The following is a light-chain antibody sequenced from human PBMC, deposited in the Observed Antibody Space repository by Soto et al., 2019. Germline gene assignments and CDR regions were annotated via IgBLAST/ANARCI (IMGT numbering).Light chain of an antibody. J-gene: IGKJ1*01. CDR1: QNIRNN. CDR3: QQYDKWPRWT. V-gene: IGKV3-15*01. CDR2: DTS. Sequence: DIVMTQSPATLSVSPGESATLSCRSSQNIRNNLAWYQQKPGQAPRLLFSDTSTRATTVPARFNGSGSGTEFTLTISSLQSEDSAVYYCQQYDKWPRWTFGQGTKVDI.